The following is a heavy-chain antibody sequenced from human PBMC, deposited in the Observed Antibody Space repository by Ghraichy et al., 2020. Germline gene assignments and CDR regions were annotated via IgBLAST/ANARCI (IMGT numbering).Heavy chain of an antibody. CDR1: GGSIRNAY. CDR3: AKEWAGASNWFDP. CDR2: IYYSGTT. Sequence: SQTLSLTCTVSGGSIRNAYWSWIRQAPGKALEWIGYIYYSGTTSYNPSLKSRVTISVDTKKNQFSLNLTSVTTADTAVYYCAKEWAGASNWFDPWGLGTLVNVSS. J-gene: IGHJ5*02. D-gene: IGHD1-26*01. V-gene: IGHV4-59*01.